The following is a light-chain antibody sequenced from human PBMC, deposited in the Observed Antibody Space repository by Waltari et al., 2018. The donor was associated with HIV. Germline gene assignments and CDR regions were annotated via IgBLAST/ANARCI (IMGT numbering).Light chain of an antibody. V-gene: IGKV1-5*03. CDR1: QFINNW. CDR3: QQYHSYSS. Sequence: DIQITQSPSTLSASVGDRVTISCRPSQFINNWLAWYQQKPGQAPKLLIYKASTLESGVPSRFSGGVSGTDFTLTISSLQPDDLATYFCQQYHSYSSFGPGTIVDMK. CDR2: KAS. J-gene: IGKJ3*01.